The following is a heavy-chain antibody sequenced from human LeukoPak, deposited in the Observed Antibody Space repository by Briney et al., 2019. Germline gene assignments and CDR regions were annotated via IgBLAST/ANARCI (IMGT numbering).Heavy chain of an antibody. D-gene: IGHD5-12*01. J-gene: IGHJ6*03. Sequence: ASVKVSCKASGYTFTSYYMHWVRQAPGQGLEWMGIINPSGGSTSYAQKFQGRVTMTTDTSTSTAYMEVRSLRSDDTAVYYCARAWLRRKYYYYMDVWGKGTTVTVSS. CDR1: GYTFTSYY. CDR2: INPSGGST. V-gene: IGHV1-46*01. CDR3: ARAWLRRKYYYYMDV.